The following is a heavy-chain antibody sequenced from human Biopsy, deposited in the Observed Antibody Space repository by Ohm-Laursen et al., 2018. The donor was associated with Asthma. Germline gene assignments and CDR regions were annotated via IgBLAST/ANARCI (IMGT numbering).Heavy chain of an antibody. CDR2: ISVYNGNT. Sequence: SVKVSCKNSGYTFNSAGITWVRQAPGQGLEWMGWISVYNGNTKVAQKVQERVTMITDTPTSTAYRELRSLRSDDTAVYFCARAVDYSHYYGIDVWGQGTTVTVS. CDR1: GYTFNSAG. CDR3: ARAVDYSHYYGIDV. J-gene: IGHJ6*02. V-gene: IGHV1-18*01. D-gene: IGHD3-10*01.